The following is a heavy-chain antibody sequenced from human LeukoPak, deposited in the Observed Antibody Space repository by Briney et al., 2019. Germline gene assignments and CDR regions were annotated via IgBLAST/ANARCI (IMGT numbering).Heavy chain of an antibody. CDR2: LYSGSSA. D-gene: IGHD3-10*01. J-gene: IGHJ2*01. CDR3: ARVGDHYHWYLDL. CDR1: GFSVSTNY. Sequence: PRGSLRLSCAASGFSVSTNYMNWVRQAPGKGLEWVSILYSGSSAYYTDSVKGRFTISRDNSRNTLYLHMTDLRAEDTAVYYCARVGDHYHWYLDLWGRGSLLTVSS. V-gene: IGHV3-53*01.